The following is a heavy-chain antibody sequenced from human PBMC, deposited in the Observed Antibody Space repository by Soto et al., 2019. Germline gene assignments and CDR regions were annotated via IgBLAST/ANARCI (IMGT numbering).Heavy chain of an antibody. CDR3: ARSRYYDSSAYLDY. CDR2: IWYDGSNK. V-gene: IGHV3-33*01. Sequence: QVQLVESGGGVVQPGRSLRLSCAASGFTFSGYGMHWVRQAPGKGLEWVAVIWYDGSNKYYADSVKGRFTISRDNSKNTLYLQMNSLRAEDTAVFYCARSRYYDSSAYLDYWGQGTLVTVSS. D-gene: IGHD3-22*01. J-gene: IGHJ4*02. CDR1: GFTFSGYG.